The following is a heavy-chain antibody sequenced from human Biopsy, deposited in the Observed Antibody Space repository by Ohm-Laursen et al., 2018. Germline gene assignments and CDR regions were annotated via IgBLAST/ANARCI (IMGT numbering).Heavy chain of an antibody. CDR3: ARLYRLDDYWNDDPPDAFDV. CDR2: ISGRGAT. V-gene: IGHV4-59*01. CDR1: GGSIRSDY. Sequence: GTLSLTCTVSGGSIRSDYWSWIRQSPRKGLEWIGHISGRGATNYNPSLRGRVTISVDTSKNQFSLKLSSVTAADTAVFFCARLYRLDDYWNDDPPDAFDVWGQGTMATVSS. D-gene: IGHD3-3*01. J-gene: IGHJ3*01.